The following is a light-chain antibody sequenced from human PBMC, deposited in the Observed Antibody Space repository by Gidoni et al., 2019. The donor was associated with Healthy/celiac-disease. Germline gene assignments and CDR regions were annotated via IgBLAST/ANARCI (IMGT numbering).Light chain of an antibody. CDR3: SSYTSSSTLI. J-gene: IGLJ2*01. V-gene: IGLV2-14*01. CDR1: SSDVGGSNY. Sequence: QSALTQPASVSGSPGQSITISCTGTSSDVGGSNYVSGYQQHPGKAPKLMIYEVRNRPSGVSNRFSGSKSGNTASMTSSGLQAEDEADYYCSSYTSSSTLIFGGGTKLTVL. CDR2: EVR.